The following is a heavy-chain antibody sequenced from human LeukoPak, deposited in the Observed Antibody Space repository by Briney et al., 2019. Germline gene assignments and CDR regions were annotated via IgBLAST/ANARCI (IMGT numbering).Heavy chain of an antibody. CDR3: ARLATVKRRAFDI. CDR2: IYYSGST. CDR1: DGSISSYY. Sequence: SETLSLTCTVSDGSISSYYWSWIRQPPGKGLEWIGYIYYSGSTNYSPSLKSRVTISVDTSKNQFSLKLSSVTAADTAVYYCARLATVKRRAFDIWGQGTMVTVSS. D-gene: IGHD4-17*01. V-gene: IGHV4-59*08. J-gene: IGHJ3*02.